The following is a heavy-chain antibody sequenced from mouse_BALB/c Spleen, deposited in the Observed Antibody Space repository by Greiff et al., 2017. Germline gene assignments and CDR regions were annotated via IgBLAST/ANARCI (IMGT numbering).Heavy chain of an antibody. CDR3: ARSSDGNYVAWFAY. J-gene: IGHJ3*01. CDR1: GYTFTSYV. V-gene: IGHV1-14*01. D-gene: IGHD2-1*01. CDR2: INPYNDGT. Sequence: VQLQQSGPELVKPGASVKMSCKASGYTFTSYVMHWVKQKPGQGLEWIGYINPYNDGTKYNEKFKGKATLTSDKSSSTAYMELSSLTSEDSAVYYCARSSDGNYVAWFAYWGQGTLVTVSA.